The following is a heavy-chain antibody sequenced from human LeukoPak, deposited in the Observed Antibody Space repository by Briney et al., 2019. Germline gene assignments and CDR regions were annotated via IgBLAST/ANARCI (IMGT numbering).Heavy chain of an antibody. Sequence: PAGGSLRLSCAASGFTFSSYAMSWVRQAPGKGLEWVSSISDSGGSTYYADSVQGRFTISRDNSKNTVFLQMNSLRAEDTAIYYCANGLNVPDYLGQGTLVTVSS. CDR1: GFTFSSYA. CDR3: ANGLNVPDY. J-gene: IGHJ4*02. D-gene: IGHD3/OR15-3a*01. CDR2: ISDSGGST. V-gene: IGHV3-23*01.